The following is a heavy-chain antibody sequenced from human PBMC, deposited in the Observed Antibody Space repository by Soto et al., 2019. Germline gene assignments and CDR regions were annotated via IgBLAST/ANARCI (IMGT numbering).Heavy chain of an antibody. CDR3: ATNYYDGSGHYFIFEH. J-gene: IGHJ4*02. D-gene: IGHD3-22*01. CDR2: IIPIGGTP. Sequence: ASVKVSCKASGRTFNNYAISWVRQAPGIGFEWLGVIIPIGGTPEHAQKFQGRVTISADESTNTAHMELSSLRSEDTAVYYCATNYYDGSGHYFIFEHWGQGTLVTVSS. CDR1: GRTFNNYA. V-gene: IGHV1-69*13.